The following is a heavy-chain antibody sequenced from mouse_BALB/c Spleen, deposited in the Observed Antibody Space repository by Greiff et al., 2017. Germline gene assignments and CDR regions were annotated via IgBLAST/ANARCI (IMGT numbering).Heavy chain of an antibody. V-gene: IGHV1-7*01. CDR2: INPSTGYT. CDR3: ARLWSYYFDY. Sequence: VQLVESGAELAKPGASVKMSCKASGYTFTSYWMHWVKQRPGQGLEWIGYINPSTGYTEYNQKFKDKATLTADKSSSTAYMQLSSLTSEDSAVYYCARLWSYYFDYWGQGTTLTVSS. J-gene: IGHJ2*01. D-gene: IGHD1-1*02. CDR1: GYTFTSYW.